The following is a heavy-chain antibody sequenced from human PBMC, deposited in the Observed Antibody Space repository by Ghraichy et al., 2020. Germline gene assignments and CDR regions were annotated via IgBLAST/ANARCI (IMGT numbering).Heavy chain of an antibody. CDR2: IKEDGTVI. J-gene: IGHJ4*02. D-gene: IGHD1-26*01. Sequence: GGLRLSCAASEFTYSTYWMTWVRQSPGKGLEWVANIKEDGTVIYYVDSVRGRFTISRDNANNSLYLQMNSLRAEDTAVYYCARSKNQRGGTYYLDYWGRGTLVTVSS. CDR1: EFTYSTYW. V-gene: IGHV3-7*01. CDR3: ARSKNQRGGTYYLDY.